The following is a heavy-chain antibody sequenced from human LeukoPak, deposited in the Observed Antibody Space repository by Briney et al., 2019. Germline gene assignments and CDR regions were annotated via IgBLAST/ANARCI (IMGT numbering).Heavy chain of an antibody. Sequence: GGSLRLSCAASGFTFDDYAMHWVRQAPGKGLEWVSGISWNSGSIGYADSVKGRFTISRDNAKNSLYLQMNSLRAEDTALYYCAKDLVAFDYYGMDVWGQGTTVTVSS. CDR3: AKDLVAFDYYGMDV. V-gene: IGHV3-9*01. CDR1: GFTFDDYA. CDR2: ISWNSGSI. J-gene: IGHJ6*02.